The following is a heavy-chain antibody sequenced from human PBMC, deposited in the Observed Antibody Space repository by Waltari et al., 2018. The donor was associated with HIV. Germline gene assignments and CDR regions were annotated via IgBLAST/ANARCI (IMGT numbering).Heavy chain of an antibody. V-gene: IGHV1-2*06. CDR2: INLNSGDT. CDR3: ARDSYYYDSSGFFPDF. J-gene: IGHJ4*02. D-gene: IGHD3-22*01. CDR1: GYTFTAHY. Sequence: QVQLVQSGAEVKQPGASVKVSCKASGYTFTAHYMQWVRQAPGQGLEWMGRINLNSGDTNYGQKFQGRVTMTRDTSISTAYMELSRLRSDDTAVYYCARDSYYYDSSGFFPDFWGQGTLVTVSS.